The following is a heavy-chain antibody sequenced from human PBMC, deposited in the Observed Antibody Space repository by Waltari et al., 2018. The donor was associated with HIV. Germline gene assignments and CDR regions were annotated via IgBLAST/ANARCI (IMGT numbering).Heavy chain of an antibody. CDR2: ASHSGGT. CDR1: ESYIKTDYY. CDR3: ARAGVVPALFDL. V-gene: IGHV4-38-2*02. J-gene: IGHJ2*01. D-gene: IGHD3-3*01. Sequence: QVQLQESGPGLVKPSETLSLSCIVSESYIKTDYYWGWIRQPPGKGLEWLGSASHSGGTFNNASLQSRVTISVDRSKNQVSLKVNSVTAADTAVYYCARAGVVPALFDLWGRGTLVTVSS.